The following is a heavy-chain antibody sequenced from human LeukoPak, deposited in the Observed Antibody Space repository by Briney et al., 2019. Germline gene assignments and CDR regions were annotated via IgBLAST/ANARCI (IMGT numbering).Heavy chain of an antibody. CDR2: IKDDGSDK. J-gene: IGHJ4*02. V-gene: IGHV3-7*01. Sequence: GGSLRLSCVASGLTYSSSWMTWARQAPGKGLEWVATIKDDGSDKYYVDSVKGRFTISRDNAKSSLYLQMNSLRLEDTAMYYCADLGYSDWGQGTLVTVSS. CDR3: ADLGYSD. CDR1: GLTYSSSW. D-gene: IGHD5-18*01.